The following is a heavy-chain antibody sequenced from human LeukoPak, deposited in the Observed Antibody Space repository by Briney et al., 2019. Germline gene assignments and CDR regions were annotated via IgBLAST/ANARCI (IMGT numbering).Heavy chain of an antibody. D-gene: IGHD1-26*01. CDR1: GFTYSSYW. CDR3: TRDYRGTFDY. J-gene: IGHJ4*02. CDR2: IKQDGSEK. Sequence: GGSLRLSCVASGFTYSSYWMSWVRQAPGKGLEWVANIKQDGSEKNYVDSVKGRFTISRDNAKNSLYLQMNSLRAEDTAVYYCTRDYRGTFDYWGQGTLVTVSS. V-gene: IGHV3-7*03.